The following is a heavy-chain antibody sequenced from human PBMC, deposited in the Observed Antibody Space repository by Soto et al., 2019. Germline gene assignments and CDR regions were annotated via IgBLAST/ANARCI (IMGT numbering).Heavy chain of an antibody. CDR3: ARGGVSTSTFDY. CDR2: IYPGDSDT. CDR1: GYSFTNYW. J-gene: IGHJ4*02. Sequence: GESLKISCNGSGYSFTNYWIGWVRQMPGKGLEWMGIIYPGDSDTRYRPSLQGQVTISADKSISSAYLQWSSLRASDTAMYYCARGGVSTSTFDYWGQGTPVTVSS. D-gene: IGHD3-3*01. V-gene: IGHV5-51*01.